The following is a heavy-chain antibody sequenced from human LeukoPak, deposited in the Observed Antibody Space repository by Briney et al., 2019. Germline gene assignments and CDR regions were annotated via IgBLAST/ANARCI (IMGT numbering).Heavy chain of an antibody. CDR3: ARLDYRYYYYMDV. CDR1: GYSISSGYY. CDR2: IYYSGNT. D-gene: IGHD3-16*02. J-gene: IGHJ6*03. Sequence: SETLSLTCTVSGYSISSGYYWGWIRQPPGKGLEWIGSIYYSGNTYYNASLKSQVSISIDTSKNQFSLRLTSVTAADTAVYYCARLDYRYYYYMDVWGKGTTVTISS. V-gene: IGHV4-38-2*02.